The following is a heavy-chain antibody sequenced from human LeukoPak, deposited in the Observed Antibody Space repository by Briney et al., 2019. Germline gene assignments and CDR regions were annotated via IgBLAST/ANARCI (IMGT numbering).Heavy chain of an antibody. Sequence: GGPLELPCAASGFTFSSYAMTWFRRAPGKGLEWVSAISGSGGSTYYADSVKGRFTISRDNSKNTLYLQMNSLRAEDTAVYYCAKASGYFDYWGQGTLVTVSS. CDR1: GFTFSSYA. J-gene: IGHJ4*02. CDR3: AKASGYFDY. CDR2: ISGSGGST. V-gene: IGHV3-23*01. D-gene: IGHD3-22*01.